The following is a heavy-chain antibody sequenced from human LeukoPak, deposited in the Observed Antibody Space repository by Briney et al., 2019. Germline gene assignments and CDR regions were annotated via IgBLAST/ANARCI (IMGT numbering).Heavy chain of an antibody. CDR2: IYHTGST. V-gene: IGHV4-59*01. CDR3: ASRKLGNDY. J-gene: IGHJ4*02. D-gene: IGHD7-27*01. CDR1: GGSFSGYY. Sequence: SKTLSLTCAVYGGSFSGYYWSWIRQSPGKGLEWIGYIYHTGSTSYSPSLKSRVTISADTSQNQFSLKLSSVTAADTAVYYCASRKLGNDYWGQGTLVTVSS.